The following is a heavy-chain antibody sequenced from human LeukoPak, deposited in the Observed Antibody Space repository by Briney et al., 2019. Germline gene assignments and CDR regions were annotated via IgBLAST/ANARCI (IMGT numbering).Heavy chain of an antibody. Sequence: GGSLRLSCAASGFTFSSYAMHWVRQAPGKGLEWVAFIRYDGSNKYYADSVKGRFTISRDNSKNTLYLQMNSLRAEDTAVYYCAKEGGPGYYFDYWGQGTLVTVSS. CDR2: IRYDGSNK. V-gene: IGHV3-30*02. J-gene: IGHJ4*02. CDR3: AKEGGPGYYFDY. CDR1: GFTFSSYA.